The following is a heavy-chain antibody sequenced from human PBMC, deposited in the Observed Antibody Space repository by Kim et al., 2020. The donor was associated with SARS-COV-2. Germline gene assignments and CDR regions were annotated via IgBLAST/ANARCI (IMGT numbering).Heavy chain of an antibody. CDR1: GGSISSSSYY. D-gene: IGHD3-10*01. CDR2: IYYSGST. Sequence: SETLSLTCTVSGGSISSSSYYWGWIRQPPGKGLEWIGSIYYSGSTYYNPSLKSRVTISVDTSKNQFSLKLSSVTAADTAVYYCARRDDGLLWFGESDPGGFGFDPWGQGTLVTVSS. CDR3: ARRDDGLLWFGESDPGGFGFDP. J-gene: IGHJ5*02. V-gene: IGHV4-39*01.